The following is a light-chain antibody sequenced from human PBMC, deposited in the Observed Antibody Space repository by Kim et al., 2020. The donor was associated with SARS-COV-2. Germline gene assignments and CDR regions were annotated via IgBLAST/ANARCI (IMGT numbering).Light chain of an antibody. V-gene: IGKV3-11*01. J-gene: IGKJ4*01. CDR1: QSVSSY. CDR3: QQRKHWPLT. CDR2: DAS. Sequence: VLTQSPVTLSLSPGERATLSCRASQSVSSYLAWYQQKPGQAPRLILYDASNRATGVPARFSGSGSGTDFTLTISSLEPEDFAIFYCQQRKHWPLTFGGGTKVDIK.